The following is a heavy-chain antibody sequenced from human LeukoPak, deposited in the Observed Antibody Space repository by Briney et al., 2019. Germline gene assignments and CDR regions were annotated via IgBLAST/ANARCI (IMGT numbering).Heavy chain of an antibody. CDR2: MNPNSGNT. J-gene: IGHJ4*02. V-gene: IGHV1-8*01. D-gene: IGHD3-22*01. CDR3: ARWAYYDSSGYHLVY. CDR1: GYTFTSYD. Sequence: ASVKVSFKASGYTFTSYDINWVRQATGQGLEWMGWMNPNSGNTGYAQKFQGRVTMNRSTSISTAYMELSSLRSEDTAVYYCARWAYYDSSGYHLVYWGQGTLVTVSS.